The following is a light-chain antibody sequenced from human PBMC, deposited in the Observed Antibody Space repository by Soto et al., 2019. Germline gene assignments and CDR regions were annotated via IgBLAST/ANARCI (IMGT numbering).Light chain of an antibody. V-gene: IGLV2-14*01. CDR2: EVA. CDR1: SSDIGGYDY. Sequence: QSALTQPASVSGSPGQSITISCTGTSSDIGGYDYVSWYQQHPGEAPKLLIYEVAGRPSGVSNRFSGSKSGNTASLTISGLQAEDEAHYYCSSYTTVPSPQWVFAGGTKVTVL. J-gene: IGLJ3*02. CDR3: SSYTTVPSPQWV.